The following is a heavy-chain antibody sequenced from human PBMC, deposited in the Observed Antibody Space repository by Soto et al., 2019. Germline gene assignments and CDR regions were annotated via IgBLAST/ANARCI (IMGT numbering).Heavy chain of an antibody. CDR3: ARGVQYCSSTSCYSLDY. CDR1: GGTFSSYT. D-gene: IGHD2-2*02. CDR2: IIPILGIA. V-gene: IGHV1-69*02. J-gene: IGHJ4*02. Sequence: QVQLVQSGAEVKKPGSSVKVSCKASGGTFSSYTISWVRQAPGQGLEWMGRIIPILGIANYAQKFQGRVTITADKSTSTAYMELSSLRSEDTAVYYCARGVQYCSSTSCYSLDYWGQGTLVTVSS.